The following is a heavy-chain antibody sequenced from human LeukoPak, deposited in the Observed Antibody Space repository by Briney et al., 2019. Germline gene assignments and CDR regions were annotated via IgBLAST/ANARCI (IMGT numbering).Heavy chain of an antibody. V-gene: IGHV3-33*01. Sequence: GRSLRLSCAASGFTFSSYGMHWVRQAPGKGLEWVAVIWYDGSNKYYADSVKGRFTISRDNSKNTLYLQMNSLRAEDTAVYYCARGPLIAIAAAGTGFDYWGQGTLVTVSS. D-gene: IGHD6-13*01. J-gene: IGHJ4*02. CDR2: IWYDGSNK. CDR1: GFTFSSYG. CDR3: ARGPLIAIAAAGTGFDY.